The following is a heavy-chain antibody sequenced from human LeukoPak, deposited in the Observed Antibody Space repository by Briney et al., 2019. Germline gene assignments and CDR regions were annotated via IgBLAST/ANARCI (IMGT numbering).Heavy chain of an antibody. CDR3: ARSVPDDTILYYYYYGMDV. D-gene: IGHD5-24*01. V-gene: IGHV1-8*01. J-gene: IGHJ6*02. Sequence: APVKVSCKASGYTFTSYDINWVRQATGQGLEWMGWMNPNSGNTGYAQKFQGRVTMTRNTSISAAYMELSSLRFEDTAVYYCARSVPDDTILYYYYYGMDVWGQGTTVTVSS. CDR2: MNPNSGNT. CDR1: GYTFTSYD.